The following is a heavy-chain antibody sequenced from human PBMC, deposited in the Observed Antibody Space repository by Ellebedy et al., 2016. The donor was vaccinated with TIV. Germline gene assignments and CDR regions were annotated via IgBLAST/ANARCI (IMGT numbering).Heavy chain of an antibody. D-gene: IGHD3-10*01. V-gene: IGHV3-23*01. CDR1: GFTFSSYA. CDR3: AKRVTMVRGVITYYHYVMDV. CDR2: LSGSGGST. J-gene: IGHJ6*02. Sequence: PGGSLRLSCAVSGFTFSSYAMSWVRQAPGKGLEWVSSLSGSGGSTYYADSVKGRFTISRDNSKNTLYLQMNSLRAEDTAVYYCAKRVTMVRGVITYYHYVMDVWGQGTTVTVSS.